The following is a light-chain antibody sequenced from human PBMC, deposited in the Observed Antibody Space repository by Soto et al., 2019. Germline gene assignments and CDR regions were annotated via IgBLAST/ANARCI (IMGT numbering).Light chain of an antibody. CDR3: QQRSNWPFT. V-gene: IGKV3-11*01. J-gene: IGKJ3*01. CDR2: DAS. CDR1: QSVSGY. Sequence: EIVLTQSPATLSLSPGERATPSCRASQSVSGYLAWYQQKPGQAPRLLIYDASNRATGIPARFSGSGSGTDFQLTISSPEPADFSVYYCQQRSNWPFTFGPGTTVDVK.